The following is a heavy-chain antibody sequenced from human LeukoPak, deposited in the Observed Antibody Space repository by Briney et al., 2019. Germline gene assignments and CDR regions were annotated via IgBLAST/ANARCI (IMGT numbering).Heavy chain of an antibody. V-gene: IGHV1-2*02. CDR1: GYTFTGYY. D-gene: IGHD4-23*01. Sequence: ASVKVSCKASGYTFTGYYMHWVRQAPGQGLEWMGWINPNSGGTNYAQKFQGRVTMTRDTSISTAYMELSRLRSDDTAVYYCARVFPVDYGGSNYYYGMDVWGQGTTVTVSS. CDR2: INPNSGGT. J-gene: IGHJ6*02. CDR3: ARVFPVDYGGSNYYYGMDV.